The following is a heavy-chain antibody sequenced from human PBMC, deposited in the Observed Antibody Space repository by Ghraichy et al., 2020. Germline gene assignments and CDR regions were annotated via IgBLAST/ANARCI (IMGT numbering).Heavy chain of an antibody. V-gene: IGHV4-34*01. J-gene: IGHJ3*02. CDR1: GGSFSGYY. CDR2: INHSGST. Sequence: SETLSLTCAVYGGSFSGYYWSWIRQPPGKGLEWIGEINHSGSTNYNPSLKSRVTISVDTSKNQFSLKLSSVTAADTAVYYCARGLGSGWYGKMLGRAFDIWGQGTMVTVSS. CDR3: ARGLGSGWYGKMLGRAFDI. D-gene: IGHD6-19*01.